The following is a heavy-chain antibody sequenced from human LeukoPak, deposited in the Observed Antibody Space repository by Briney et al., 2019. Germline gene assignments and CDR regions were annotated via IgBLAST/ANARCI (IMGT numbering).Heavy chain of an antibody. Sequence: ASLKVSCKASGGTFSSYAISWVRQAPGQGLEWMGRIIPILGIANYAQKFQGRVTITADKSTSTAYMELSSLRSEDTAVYYCARDKSSGYGPYYYYGMDVWGQGTTVTVSS. CDR1: GGTFSSYA. CDR3: ARDKSSGYGPYYYYGMDV. V-gene: IGHV1-69*04. CDR2: IIPILGIA. J-gene: IGHJ6*02. D-gene: IGHD3-22*01.